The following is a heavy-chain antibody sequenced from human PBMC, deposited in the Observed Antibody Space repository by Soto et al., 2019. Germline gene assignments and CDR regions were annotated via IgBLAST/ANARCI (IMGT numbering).Heavy chain of an antibody. CDR3: ARGRWFHRMYDY. Sequence: QVQLQQWGAGLLKPSETLSLTCAVYDGSFSAYYWSWIRQPPGKGLEWIGEINHSGSTNYNPSLKSRVTISVYTSKNQFSLKLSSVTAADTAVYYCARGRWFHRMYDYWGQGTLVTVSS. CDR1: DGSFSAYY. J-gene: IGHJ4*02. D-gene: IGHD3-10*01. V-gene: IGHV4-34*01. CDR2: INHSGST.